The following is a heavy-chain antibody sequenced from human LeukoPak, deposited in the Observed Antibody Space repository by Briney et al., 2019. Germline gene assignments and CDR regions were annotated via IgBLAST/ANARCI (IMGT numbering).Heavy chain of an antibody. Sequence: RASVKVSCKASGGTFSSYAISWVRQAPGQGLEWMGGIIPIFGTANYAQKFQGRVTITADESTSTAYMELSSLRSEDTAVYYCATSRDIVVVVGRGFDYWGQGTLVTVSS. CDR1: GGTFSSYA. D-gene: IGHD2-15*01. V-gene: IGHV1-69*13. CDR3: ATSRDIVVVVGRGFDY. CDR2: IIPIFGTA. J-gene: IGHJ4*02.